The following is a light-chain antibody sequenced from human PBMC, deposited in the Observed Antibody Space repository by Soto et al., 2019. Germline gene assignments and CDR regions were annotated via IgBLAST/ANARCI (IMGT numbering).Light chain of an antibody. J-gene: IGKJ4*01. CDR2: GAS. V-gene: IGKV3-15*01. CDR3: QQYNDWPPLT. CDR1: QSVSSSY. Sequence: EIVLTQSPATLSVSPGERATLSCRASQSVSSSYLAWYQQKPGQAPRLLIYGASTRATGIPARFSGSGSGTEFTLTISNLQSEDFAVYYCQQYNDWPPLTFGGGTKVDTK.